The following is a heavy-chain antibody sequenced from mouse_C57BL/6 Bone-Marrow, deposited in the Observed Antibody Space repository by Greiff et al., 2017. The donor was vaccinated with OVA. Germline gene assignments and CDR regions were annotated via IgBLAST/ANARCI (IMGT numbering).Heavy chain of an antibody. CDR2: ISGGGGNT. J-gene: IGHJ3*01. CDR3: ARHETFYLFAY. CDR1: GFTFSSYT. V-gene: IGHV5-9*01. D-gene: IGHD2-3*01. Sequence: EVQLVESGGGLVKPGGSLKLSCAASGFTFSSYTMSWVRQTPEKRLEWVATISGGGGNTYYPDSVKGRFTISRDNAKNTLYLQMSSLRSEDTALYYCARHETFYLFAYWGQGTLVTVSA.